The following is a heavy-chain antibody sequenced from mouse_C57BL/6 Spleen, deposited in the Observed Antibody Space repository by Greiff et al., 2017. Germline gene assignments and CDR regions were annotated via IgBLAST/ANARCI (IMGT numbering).Heavy chain of an antibody. Sequence: EVKLMESEGGLVQPGSSMKLSCTASGFTFSDYYMAWVRQVPEKGLEWVANINYDGSSTYYLDSLKSRFIISRDNAKNILYLQMSSLKSEDTATYYCARDSDGGFAYWGQGTLVTVSA. CDR3: ARDSDGGFAY. CDR1: GFTFSDYY. V-gene: IGHV5-16*01. J-gene: IGHJ3*01. CDR2: INYDGSST.